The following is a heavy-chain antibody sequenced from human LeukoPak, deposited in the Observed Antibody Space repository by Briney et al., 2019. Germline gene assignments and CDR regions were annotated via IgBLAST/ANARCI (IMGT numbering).Heavy chain of an antibody. V-gene: IGHV1-18*01. CDR3: ARDRESCGGDCYSSNDAFDI. J-gene: IGHJ3*02. Sequence: GASVKVSFKASGYTFTSYGISWVRQAPGQGLEWMGWISAYNGNTNYAQKLQGRVTMTTDTSTSTAYMELRSLRSDDTAVYYCARDRESCGGDCYSSNDAFDIWGQGTKVTVSS. D-gene: IGHD2-21*02. CDR2: ISAYNGNT. CDR1: GYTFTSYG.